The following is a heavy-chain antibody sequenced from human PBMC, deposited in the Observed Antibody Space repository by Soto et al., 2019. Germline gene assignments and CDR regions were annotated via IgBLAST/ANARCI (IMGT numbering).Heavy chain of an antibody. V-gene: IGHV1-69*01. D-gene: IGHD5-12*01. CDR3: ARRGFEYSGSDYNYYYGMDV. J-gene: IGHJ6*02. Sequence: QVQLVQSGAEVKKPGSSVKVSCKASGGTFSSYAISWVRQAPGQGLEWMGGIIPIFGTANYAQKFQGRVTITADESTSTAYMELSSLRSEDTAVYYCARRGFEYSGSDYNYYYGMDVWGQGTTVTVSS. CDR2: IIPIFGTA. CDR1: GGTFSSYA.